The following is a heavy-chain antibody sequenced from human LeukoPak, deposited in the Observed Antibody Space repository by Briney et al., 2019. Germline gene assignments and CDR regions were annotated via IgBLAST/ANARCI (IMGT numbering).Heavy chain of an antibody. CDR2: ISSSSSYI. V-gene: IGHV3-21*01. D-gene: IGHD3-10*01. CDR1: GFTFSSYS. CDR3: ARDRGDYGSGERIDY. Sequence: PGGSLRLSCAASGFTFSSYSMNWVRQAPGKGLEWVSSISSSSSYIYYADSVKGRFTISRDNAKNSLYLQMNSLRAEDTAVYYCARDRGDYGSGERIDYWGQGTLVTVSS. J-gene: IGHJ4*02.